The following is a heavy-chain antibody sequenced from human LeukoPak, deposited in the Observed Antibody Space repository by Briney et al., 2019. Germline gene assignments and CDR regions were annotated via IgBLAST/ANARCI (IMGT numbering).Heavy chain of an antibody. V-gene: IGHV1-3*01. CDR2: INAGNGNT. J-gene: IGHJ4*02. D-gene: IGHD1-26*01. Sequence: ASVKVSCKASGYTFSDYYIHWVRQAPGQGPEWMGWINAGNGNTKYSQKFQGRVTITRDTSASTAYMELSSLRSEDTALYYCACPCAPWEVGAHLCWGQGTLVTVSS. CDR3: ACPCAPWEVGAHLC. CDR1: GYTFSDYY.